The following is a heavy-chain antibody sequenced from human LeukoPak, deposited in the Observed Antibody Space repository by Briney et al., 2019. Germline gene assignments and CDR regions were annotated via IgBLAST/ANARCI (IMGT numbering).Heavy chain of an antibody. CDR2: FDPEDGET. CDR1: GYTLTELS. CDR3: ATDGSGYGDSYYYYGMDV. V-gene: IGHV1-24*01. D-gene: IGHD5-12*01. J-gene: IGHJ6*02. Sequence: ASVKVSCKVSGYTLTELSMRWVRQAPGKGLEWMGGFDPEDGETIYAQKFQGRVTMTEDTSTDTAYMELSSLRSEDTAVYYCATDGSGYGDSYYYYGMDVWGQGTTVTVSS.